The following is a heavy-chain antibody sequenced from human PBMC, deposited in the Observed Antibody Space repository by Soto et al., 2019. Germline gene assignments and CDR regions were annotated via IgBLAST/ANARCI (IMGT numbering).Heavy chain of an antibody. CDR1: GYTFTSYG. CDR3: ARNYDILTGYYRWFDP. D-gene: IGHD3-9*01. J-gene: IGHJ5*02. V-gene: IGHV1-18*01. CDR2: ISAYNGNT. Sequence: ASVKVSCKASGYTFTSYGVSWVRQAPGQGLEWMGWISAYNGNTNYAQKLQGRVTMTTDTSTSTAYMELRSLRSDDTAVYYCARNYDILTGYYRWFDPWGQGTLVTVSS.